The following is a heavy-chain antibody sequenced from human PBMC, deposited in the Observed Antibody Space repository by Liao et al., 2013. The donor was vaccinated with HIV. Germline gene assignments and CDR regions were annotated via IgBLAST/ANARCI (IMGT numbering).Heavy chain of an antibody. Sequence: QVQLQQWGAGLLKPSETLSLTCAVYGGSFSGYYWSWIRQPPGKGLEWIGEINHSGSTNYNPSLKSLFTISVDTSKNQFSLKLSSVTAADTAVYYCARDRVMWGSWLRNDAFDIWGQGTMVTVSS. V-gene: IGHV4-34*01. J-gene: IGHJ3*02. CDR1: GGSFSGYY. CDR2: INHSGST. CDR3: ARDRVMWGSWLRNDAFDI. D-gene: IGHD5-12*01.